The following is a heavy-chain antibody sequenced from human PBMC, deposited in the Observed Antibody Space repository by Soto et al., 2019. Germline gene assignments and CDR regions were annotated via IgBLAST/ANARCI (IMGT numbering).Heavy chain of an antibody. D-gene: IGHD6-19*01. CDR2: INHSGST. CDR1: GGSFSGYY. J-gene: IGHJ3*02. CDR3: ARGSGGGWYAFDI. Sequence: SETLSLTCAVYGGSFSGYYWSWIRQPPGKGLEWIGEINHSGSTNYNPSLKSRVTISVDTSKNQFSLKLSSVTAADTAVYYCARGSGGGWYAFDIWGQGTMVTVSS. V-gene: IGHV4-34*01.